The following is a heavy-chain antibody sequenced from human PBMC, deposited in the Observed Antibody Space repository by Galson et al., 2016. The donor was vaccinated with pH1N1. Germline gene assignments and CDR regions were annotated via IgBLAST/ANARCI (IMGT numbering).Heavy chain of an antibody. CDR1: GDSVSSNSAT. Sequence: CAISGDSVSSNSATWNWIRQSPSRGLEWLGRTYYRSKRYNDYAESVKSRIIISPDTSKNQLSLQLNSVTPADTAVYYCARGVIDYDFWSGFQDHAAFDILGQGTMVIVPS. CDR3: ARGVIDYDFWSGFQDHAAFDI. V-gene: IGHV6-1*01. CDR2: TYYRSKRYN. J-gene: IGHJ3*02. D-gene: IGHD3-3*01.